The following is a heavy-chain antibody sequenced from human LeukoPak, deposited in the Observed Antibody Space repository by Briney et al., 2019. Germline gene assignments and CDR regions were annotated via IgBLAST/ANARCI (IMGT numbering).Heavy chain of an antibody. CDR3: ARVGIGKEWFDP. V-gene: IGHV4-59*01. Sequence: SETLSLTCTVSGGSISSYYWSWIRQPPGKGLEWIGYIYYSGSTNYNPSLKSRVTISVDTSKNQFSLKLSSVTAADTAVYYCARVGIGKEWFDPWGQGTLVTVSS. CDR2: IYYSGST. J-gene: IGHJ5*02. CDR1: GGSISSYY. D-gene: IGHD1-14*01.